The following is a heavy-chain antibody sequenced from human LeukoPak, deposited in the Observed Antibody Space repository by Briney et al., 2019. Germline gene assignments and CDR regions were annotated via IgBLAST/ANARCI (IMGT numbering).Heavy chain of an antibody. Sequence: SETLSLTCTVSGYSISNYYWSWIRQPPGKGLEWIGYIYYSGSTNYNPSLKSRVTISVDTSKNQFSLKLSSVTAADTAVYYCARRSGLNAFDIWGQGTMVTVSS. CDR2: IYYSGST. J-gene: IGHJ3*02. V-gene: IGHV4-59*01. CDR1: GYSISNYY. CDR3: ARRSGLNAFDI. D-gene: IGHD2-15*01.